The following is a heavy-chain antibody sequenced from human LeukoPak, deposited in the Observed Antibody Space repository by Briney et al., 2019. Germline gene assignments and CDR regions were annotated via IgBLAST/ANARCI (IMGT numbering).Heavy chain of an antibody. CDR2: IYYRGRT. D-gene: IGHD3-16*01. CDR1: GGSLSSFY. V-gene: IGHV4-59*08. CDR3: ARQSDDLGYFQH. J-gene: IGHJ1*01. Sequence: SETLSLTCTVSGGSLSSFYWSWIRQPPGKGLEWIGYIYYRGRTKYNPSLQSRVTISVDTSRNQFSLRLSSVTAADTAVYYCARQSDDLGYFQHWGQGALVTVSS.